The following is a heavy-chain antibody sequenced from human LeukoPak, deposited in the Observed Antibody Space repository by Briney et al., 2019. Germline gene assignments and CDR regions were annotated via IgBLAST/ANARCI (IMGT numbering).Heavy chain of an antibody. CDR2: IKSDGITI. J-gene: IGHJ4*02. CDR1: GFTFSNYM. Sequence: GGSLRLSCAASGFTFSNYMMHWVRQAPGKGLVWVSRIKSDGITITYADSVKGLFTISRDNAKNTLYLQMNSLRAEDTAVYYCLRDLNWSLDQWGQGTLVTVSS. V-gene: IGHV3-74*01. D-gene: IGHD1-20*01. CDR3: LRDLNWSLDQ.